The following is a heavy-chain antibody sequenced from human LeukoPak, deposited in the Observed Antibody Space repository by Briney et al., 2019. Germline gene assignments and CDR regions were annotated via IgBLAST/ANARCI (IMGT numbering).Heavy chain of an antibody. CDR1: GFTFSSYG. V-gene: IGHV3-30*18. Sequence: PGRSLRLSCAASGFTFSSYGMHWVRQAPGKGLEWVAVISYDGSNKYYADSVKGRFTISRDNSKNTLYLQMNSLRAEDTAVYYCAKDVDTAIGNWGQGTLVTVPS. J-gene: IGHJ4*02. CDR2: ISYDGSNK. CDR3: AKDVDTAIGN. D-gene: IGHD5-18*01.